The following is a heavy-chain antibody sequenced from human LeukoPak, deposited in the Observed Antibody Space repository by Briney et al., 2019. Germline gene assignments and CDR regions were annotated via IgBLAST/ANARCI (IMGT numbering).Heavy chain of an antibody. CDR3: VRGGLAGSVAFDI. CDR1: GFTFSSYA. Sequence: GGSLRLSCAASGFTFSSYAMSWVRQAPGKGLVWVSRITNDGSSTTYADSVKGRFTISRDNAKNMLYLQVNSLRAEDTAVYYCVRGGLAGSVAFDIWGQGTMVTVSS. D-gene: IGHD6-19*01. CDR2: ITNDGSST. V-gene: IGHV3-74*01. J-gene: IGHJ3*02.